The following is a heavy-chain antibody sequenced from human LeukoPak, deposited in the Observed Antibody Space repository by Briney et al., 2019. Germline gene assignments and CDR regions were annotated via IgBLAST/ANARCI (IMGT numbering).Heavy chain of an antibody. J-gene: IGHJ4*02. CDR1: GFTFSTYA. CDR2: ISRSGGST. Sequence: GGSLRLSCAASGFTFSTYAMSWVRQAPGKGLEWVSTISRSGGSTYYADSVKGRFTISRDNSKNTLYLQMNSLRAEDTAVYYCAKDSYYYESNGSPPFFDYWGQGTLVTVSS. V-gene: IGHV3-23*01. D-gene: IGHD3-22*01. CDR3: AKDSYYYESNGSPPFFDY.